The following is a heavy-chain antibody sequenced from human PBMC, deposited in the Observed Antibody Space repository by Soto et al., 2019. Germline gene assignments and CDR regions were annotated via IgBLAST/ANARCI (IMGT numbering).Heavy chain of an antibody. CDR1: GFTFSNAW. V-gene: IGHV3-15*01. D-gene: IGHD7-27*01. CDR2: IKSKTDGGTT. J-gene: IGHJ4*02. CDR3: ATGPVLTWRGHDFDY. Sequence: GGSLRLSCAASGFTFSNAWMSWVRQAPGKGLEWVGRIKSKTDGGTTDYAAPVKGRFTISRDDSKNTLYLQMNSLKAEDTAVYYCATGPVLTWRGHDFDYWGQGTLVTVSS.